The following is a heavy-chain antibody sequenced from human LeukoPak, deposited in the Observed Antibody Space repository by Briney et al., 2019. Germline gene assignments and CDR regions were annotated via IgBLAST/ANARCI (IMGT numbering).Heavy chain of an antibody. V-gene: IGHV5-51*01. Sequence: GESLKISCKGPGYSFTSYWIGWVRQMPGKGLEGMQIIYPGDSDTRYSPSFQVQVTISAYKSIRTAYLQWSSLKASDAAMYDCARRMQFDAFDIWGQGTMVTVSS. CDR2: IYPGDSDT. D-gene: IGHD6-19*01. CDR1: GYSFTSYW. J-gene: IGHJ3*02. CDR3: ARRMQFDAFDI.